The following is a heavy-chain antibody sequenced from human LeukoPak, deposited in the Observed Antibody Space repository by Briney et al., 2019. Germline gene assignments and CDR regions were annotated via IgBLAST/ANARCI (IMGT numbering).Heavy chain of an antibody. CDR2: ISSSSSAI. CDR3: VRDNAYKFDY. V-gene: IGHV3-48*04. Sequence: GGSLRLSCAASGFTFSTYSMNWVRQAPGKGLEWVSYISSSSSAIYYADSVKGRFTISRDNAKNTLYLQMNSLRVEDTAVYYCVRDNAYKFDYWGQGTLVTVSS. J-gene: IGHJ4*02. D-gene: IGHD5-24*01. CDR1: GFTFSTYS.